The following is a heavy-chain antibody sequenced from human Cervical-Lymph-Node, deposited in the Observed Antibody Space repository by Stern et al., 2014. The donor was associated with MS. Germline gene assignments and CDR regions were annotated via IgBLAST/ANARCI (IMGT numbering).Heavy chain of an antibody. CDR2: ISYDGSNK. Sequence: VQLVESGGGVVQPGRSLRLSCAASGFIFRSSGMHWVRQAPGKGLEWVAVISYDGSNKDYGDAVKGRFTISRDNSKNTLYLEMNRLRLEDTAVYYCAKAGAIAPGDWFDSWGQGTLVSVSS. J-gene: IGHJ5*01. CDR3: AKAGAIAPGDWFDS. V-gene: IGHV3-30*18. CDR1: GFIFRSSG. D-gene: IGHD6-25*01.